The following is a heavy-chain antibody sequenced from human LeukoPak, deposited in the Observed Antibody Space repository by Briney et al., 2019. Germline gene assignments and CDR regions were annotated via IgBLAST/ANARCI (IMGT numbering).Heavy chain of an antibody. D-gene: IGHD6-19*01. V-gene: IGHV5-51*01. Sequence: GESLKISCKGSGYRFTSHWIGWVRQMPGKGLEWMGVVYPGDSDTRYSPSLRGQVTISADKSINTAYLQGSSLKASDTAMYYCARAFYSSGFFFDYWGQGTLVSVSS. J-gene: IGHJ4*02. CDR3: ARAFYSSGFFFDY. CDR1: GYRFTSHW. CDR2: VYPGDSDT.